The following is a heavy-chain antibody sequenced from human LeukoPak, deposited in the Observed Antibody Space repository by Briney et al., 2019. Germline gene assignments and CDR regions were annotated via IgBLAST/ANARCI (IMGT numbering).Heavy chain of an antibody. CDR1: GFTFDDYA. V-gene: IGHV3-9*01. J-gene: IGHJ4*02. D-gene: IGHD6-13*01. CDR2: ISWNSGSI. Sequence: GGSLRLSCAASGFTFDDYAMPWVRQAPGKGLEWVSGISWNSGSIGYADSVKGRFTISRDNAKNSLYLQMNSLRAEDTALYYCAKDMYSSSWYGFDYWGQGTLVTVSS. CDR3: AKDMYSSSWYGFDY.